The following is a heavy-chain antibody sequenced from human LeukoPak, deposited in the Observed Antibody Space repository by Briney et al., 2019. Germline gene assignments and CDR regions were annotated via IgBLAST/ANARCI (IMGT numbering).Heavy chain of an antibody. CDR3: ARGFLSTHFVVVPAAMYDY. CDR2: ISAYNGNT. Sequence: ASVKVSCKASGYTFTSYGISWVRQAPGQGLEWMGWISAYNGNTNYAQKLQGRVTMTTDTSTSTAYMELWSLRSDDTAVYYCARGFLSTHFVVVPAAMYDYWGQGTLVTVSS. D-gene: IGHD2-2*01. V-gene: IGHV1-18*01. CDR1: GYTFTSYG. J-gene: IGHJ4*02.